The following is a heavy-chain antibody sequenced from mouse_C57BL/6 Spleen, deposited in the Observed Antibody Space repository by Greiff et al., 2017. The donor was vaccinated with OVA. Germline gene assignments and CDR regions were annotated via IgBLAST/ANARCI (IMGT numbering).Heavy chain of an antibody. CDR1: GYTFTSYG. D-gene: IGHD2-4*01. Sequence: QVQLQQSGAELARPGASVKLSCKASGYTFTSYGISWVKQRTGQGLEWIGEIYPRSGNTYYNEKFKGKATLTADKSSSTAYMELRSLTSEDSAVYFCARIYYDAWFAYWGQGTLVTVSA. V-gene: IGHV1-81*01. CDR3: ARIYYDAWFAY. CDR2: IYPRSGNT. J-gene: IGHJ3*01.